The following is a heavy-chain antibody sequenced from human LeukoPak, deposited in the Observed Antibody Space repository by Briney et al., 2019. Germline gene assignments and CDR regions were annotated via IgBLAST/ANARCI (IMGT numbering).Heavy chain of an antibody. CDR3: ARHNDFWSGYDY. CDR2: IYSGGST. CDR1: GFTVSSNY. J-gene: IGHJ4*02. D-gene: IGHD3-3*01. Sequence: PGGSLRLSCAASGFTVSSNYMSWVRQGPGKGLELVSVIYSGGSTYYADSVKGRFTISRDNSKNTLYLQMNSLRAEDTAVYYCARHNDFWSGYDYWGQGTLVTVSS. V-gene: IGHV3-53*01.